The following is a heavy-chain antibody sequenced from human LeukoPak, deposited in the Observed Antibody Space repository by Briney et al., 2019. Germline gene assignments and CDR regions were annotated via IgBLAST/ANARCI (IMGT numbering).Heavy chain of an antibody. V-gene: IGHV1-18*01. CDR2: ISAYNGNT. D-gene: IGHD3-10*01. J-gene: IGHJ4*02. CDR1: GYTFTSYG. Sequence: GASVKVSCKASGYTFTSYGISWVRQAPGQGLEWMGWISAYNGNTNYAQKLQGRVTMTTDTSTGTAYMELRSLRSDDTAVYYCARSPSREETSDYYGSGSYYVYFDYWGQGTLVTVSS. CDR3: ARSPSREETSDYYGSGSYYVYFDY.